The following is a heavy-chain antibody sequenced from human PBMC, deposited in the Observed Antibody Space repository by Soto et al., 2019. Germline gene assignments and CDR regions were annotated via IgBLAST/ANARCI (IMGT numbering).Heavy chain of an antibody. D-gene: IGHD6-19*01. V-gene: IGHV3-30*18. CDR3: AKGGRQWLVTSDFNY. CDR1: GFTFSDYA. CDR2: VSHDGRNT. J-gene: IGHJ4*02. Sequence: VQLVESGGGVVQPGRSLRLSCADSGFTFSDYAMHWVRQAPGKGLEWVAVVSHDGRNTHYADSVKGRFTISRDSSKNTVCLEMTRLRAEDTAVYYCAKGGRQWLVTSDFNYWGQGALVTVSS.